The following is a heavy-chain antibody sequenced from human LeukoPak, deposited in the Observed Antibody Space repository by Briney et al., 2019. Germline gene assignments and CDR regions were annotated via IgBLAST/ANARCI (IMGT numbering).Heavy chain of an antibody. D-gene: IGHD6-19*01. J-gene: IGHJ3*02. V-gene: IGHV3-23*01. Sequence: PGGSLRLSCAASGFTFSSYAMSWVRQAPGKGLEWVSAISGSGGSTYYADSVKGRFTISRDNSKNTLYLQMNSLRAEDTAVYYCAKSPSVSSGWTVGAFDIWGQGTMVTVSS. CDR2: ISGSGGST. CDR3: AKSPSVSSGWTVGAFDI. CDR1: GFTFSSYA.